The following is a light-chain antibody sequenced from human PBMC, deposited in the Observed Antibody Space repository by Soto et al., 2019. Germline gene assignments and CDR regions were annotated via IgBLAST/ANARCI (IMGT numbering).Light chain of an antibody. CDR2: DAY. CDR3: KHYNSYSEA. J-gene: IGKJ1*01. Sequence: PGERATLSCRASQSVSSSYLAWYQQKPGQAHRLLIYDAYNRATGIPARFSGSGSGTEFTLTIRSLQPDDFATYYCKHYNSYSEAFGQGTKVDIK. V-gene: IGKV3D-7*01. CDR1: QSVSSSY.